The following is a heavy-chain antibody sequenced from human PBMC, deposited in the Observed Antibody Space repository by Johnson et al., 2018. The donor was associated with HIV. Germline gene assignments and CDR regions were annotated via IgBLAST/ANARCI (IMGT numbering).Heavy chain of an antibody. J-gene: IGHJ3*02. D-gene: IGHD5-24*01. CDR2: LFSDGTT. V-gene: IGHV3-66*01. CDR3: ARDFVGYNGFDI. Sequence: VQLVESGGNLVQPGGSLRLSCAASGFSVSNYYMSWVRQAPGKGLASVSVLFSDGTTYFADSVKGRFTISSDNSKNTLFLQMNSLIAEDTAVFYCARDFVGYNGFDIGGQGAVVTVSS. CDR1: GFSVSNYY.